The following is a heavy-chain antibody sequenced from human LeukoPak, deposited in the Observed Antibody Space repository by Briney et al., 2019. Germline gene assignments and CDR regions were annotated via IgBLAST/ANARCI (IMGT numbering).Heavy chain of an antibody. CDR1: GFTFSSYG. J-gene: IGHJ2*01. Sequence: SGGSLRLSCAASGFTFSSYGMHWVRQAPGKGLEWVAFIRYDGSNKYYADSVKGRFTISRDNSKNTLYLQMNSLRVEDAAVFYCASLILSSVATATTGDFDLWGRGALVTVSS. V-gene: IGHV3-30*02. CDR3: ASLILSSVATATTGDFDL. D-gene: IGHD4-17*01. CDR2: IRYDGSNK.